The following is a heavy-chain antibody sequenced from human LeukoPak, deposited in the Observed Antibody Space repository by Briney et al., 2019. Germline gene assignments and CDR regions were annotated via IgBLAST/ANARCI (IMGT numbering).Heavy chain of an antibody. V-gene: IGHV1-69*13. CDR2: IIPIFGTA. D-gene: IGHD5-18*01. J-gene: IGHJ4*02. CDR3: ASSSSSSRRGYSYGNFDY. Sequence: AAVKVSCKASGGTFSRYAISWVRQAPGQGLEWMGGIIPIFGTANYVQKFQGRVTITADESTSTVYMELSSLRSEDTAVYYCASSSSSSRRGYSYGNFDYWGQGTLVTVSS. CDR1: GGTFSRYA.